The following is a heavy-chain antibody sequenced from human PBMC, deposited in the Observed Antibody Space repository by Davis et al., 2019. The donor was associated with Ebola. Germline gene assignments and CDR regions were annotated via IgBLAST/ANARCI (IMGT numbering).Heavy chain of an antibody. V-gene: IGHV3-23*01. D-gene: IGHD2/OR15-2a*01. CDR2: FGTGGDT. Sequence: GESLKISCETSGFIFRNYVMSWVRQASGKGLEWVSTFGTGGDTYYADSVKGRFAISRDNSRGTLYLQMNSLRVEDSAIYYCVKDSSNIWFDIWGQGTLVTVSS. CDR1: GFIFRNYV. CDR3: VKDSSNIWFDI. J-gene: IGHJ3*02.